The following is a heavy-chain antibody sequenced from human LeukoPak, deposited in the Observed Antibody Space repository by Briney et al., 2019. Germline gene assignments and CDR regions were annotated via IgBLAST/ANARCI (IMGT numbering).Heavy chain of an antibody. D-gene: IGHD4-23*01. Sequence: GGSLRLSCAASGFTYSSYGMSWVRQAPGKGLEWVSGISSTGGSTYYADSVKGRFSISRDNSQNTLFLQMSSLRAEDTAVYYCAKDYGGTSMAFDYWGQGTLVTVSS. CDR3: AKDYGGTSMAFDY. CDR2: ISSTGGST. V-gene: IGHV3-23*01. J-gene: IGHJ4*02. CDR1: GFTYSSYG.